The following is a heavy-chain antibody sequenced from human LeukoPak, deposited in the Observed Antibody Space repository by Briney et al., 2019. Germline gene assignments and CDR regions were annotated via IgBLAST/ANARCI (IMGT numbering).Heavy chain of an antibody. CDR1: GFNFGEYA. J-gene: IGHJ4*02. CDR3: TRDSRSGYSSRGGDY. V-gene: IGHV3-49*04. CDR2: IRSKAYGGTT. Sequence: PGGSLRLSCTASGFNFGEYAMSWVRQAPGKGLEWVGFIRSKAYGGTTEYAASVKGRFTISRDDSKSIAYLQMNSLKTEDTGVYYCTRDSRSGYSSRGGDYWGQGTLVTVSS. D-gene: IGHD6-13*01.